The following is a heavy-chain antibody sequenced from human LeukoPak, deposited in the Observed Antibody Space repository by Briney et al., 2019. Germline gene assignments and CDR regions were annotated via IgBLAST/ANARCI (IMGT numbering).Heavy chain of an antibody. CDR3: SRGYCGGDCYPLYYYYYMDV. V-gene: IGHV1-8*01. Sequence: ASVKVSCKASGYTFTSYDINWVRQATGQGLEWMGWMNPNSGNTGYAQKFQGRVTMTRNTSISTAYMELSSLRSEDTAVYYCSRGYCGGDCYPLYYYYYMDVWGKGTTVTASS. D-gene: IGHD2-21*02. J-gene: IGHJ6*03. CDR1: GYTFTSYD. CDR2: MNPNSGNT.